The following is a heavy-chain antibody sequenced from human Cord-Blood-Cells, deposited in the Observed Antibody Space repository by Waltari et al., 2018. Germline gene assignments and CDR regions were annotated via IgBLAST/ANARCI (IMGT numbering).Heavy chain of an antibody. V-gene: IGHV1-24*01. J-gene: IGHJ3*02. CDR2: FDPEDGEA. Sequence: QVQLVQSGAEVKKPGASVKVSCKVSGYTLTELSMHWVRQAPGKGIEWMGGFDPEDGEATYAQKFQGRVTMTEDTSTDTAYMGLSSLRSEDTAVYYCALGRGYDDAFDIWGQGTMVTVSS. D-gene: IGHD5-12*01. CDR1: GYTLTELS. CDR3: ALGRGYDDAFDI.